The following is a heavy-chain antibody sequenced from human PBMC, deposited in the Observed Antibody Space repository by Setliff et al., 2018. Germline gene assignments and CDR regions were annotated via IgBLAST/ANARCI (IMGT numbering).Heavy chain of an antibody. V-gene: IGHV7-4-1*02. CDR2: INTNTGNP. CDR3: ATGSLVAAGTGH. CDR1: GNTFTGYY. J-gene: IGHJ4*02. Sequence: GASVKVSCKASGNTFTGYYIHWLRQAPGQGLEWMGWINTNTGNPSYAQGFTGRYVFALDTSVSTAYLQISSLKAEDTALYYCATGSLVAAGTGHWGQGTLVTVSS. D-gene: IGHD6-13*01.